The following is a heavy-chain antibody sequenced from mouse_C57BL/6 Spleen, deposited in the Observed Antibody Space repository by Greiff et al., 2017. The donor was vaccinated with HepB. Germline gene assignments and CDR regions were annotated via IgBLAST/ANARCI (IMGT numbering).Heavy chain of an antibody. CDR2: INPNNGGT. D-gene: IGHD2-3*01. V-gene: IGHV1-22*01. Sequence: VQLQQSGPELVKPGASVKMSCKASGYTFTDYNMHWVKQSHGQTLEWIGYINPNNGGTSSNQKFKGKATLTVNKSSSTAYMELRSLTSEDSAVYDCARRGWLSGYFDVWGTGTTVTVAS. CDR3: ARRGWLSGYFDV. J-gene: IGHJ1*03. CDR1: GYTFTDYN.